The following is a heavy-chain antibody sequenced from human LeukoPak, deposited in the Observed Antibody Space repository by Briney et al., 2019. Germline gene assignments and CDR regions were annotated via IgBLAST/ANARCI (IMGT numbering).Heavy chain of an antibody. J-gene: IGHJ4*02. Sequence: GGSLRLSCAASGLYFRGYNMAWVRQAPGKGLEWLATTDREGSDRGREYTASVRGRFTISRDNAKNSVHLYMSSLGADDTAVYFCVTEFWYRFDYWGQGILVTVSS. V-gene: IGHV3-7*01. CDR2: TDREGSDRGR. CDR1: GLYFRGYN. D-gene: IGHD3-3*01. CDR3: VTEFWYRFDY.